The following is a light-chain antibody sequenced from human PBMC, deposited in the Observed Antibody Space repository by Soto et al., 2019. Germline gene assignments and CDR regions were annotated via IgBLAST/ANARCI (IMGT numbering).Light chain of an antibody. CDR3: YSYADNNDYV. J-gene: IGLJ1*01. CDR1: SSDVGAYNY. CDR2: EVT. Sequence: QSVLTQPPSASGSLGQSVTISCTGTSSDVGAYNYVSWYQQHPGRAPKLMIYEVTRRPSGVPDRFSGSKSGNTASLNVSGLQAEGEADYYCYSYADNNDYVLGTGTKVTVL. V-gene: IGLV2-8*01.